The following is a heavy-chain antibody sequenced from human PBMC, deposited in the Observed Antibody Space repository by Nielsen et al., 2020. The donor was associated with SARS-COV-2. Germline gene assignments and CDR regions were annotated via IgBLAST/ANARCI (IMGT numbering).Heavy chain of an antibody. J-gene: IGHJ4*02. D-gene: IGHD1-26*01. Sequence: GESLKISCAASAFTFSGCAMTWVRQPPGKGLEYVSTISDDGHTYYADSVKGRFTISRDNSNSTLYLQMNSLQPDDTAIYYCARFRGTINSSDYWGQGTLVIVSS. CDR2: ISDDGHT. V-gene: IGHV3-23*01. CDR3: ARFRGTINSSDY. CDR1: AFTFSGCA.